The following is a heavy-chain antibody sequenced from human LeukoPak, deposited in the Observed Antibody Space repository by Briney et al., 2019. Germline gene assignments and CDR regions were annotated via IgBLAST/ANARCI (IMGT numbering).Heavy chain of an antibody. Sequence: SVKVSCNASGATFSSYAISWVRHGPGQGLEWKGGIIPIFGTANYAQKFQGRGTITTDESTSTAYMELSSLRSEDTAVYYCARGAITGSTYWFDPWGQGTLVTVSS. CDR3: ARGAITGSTYWFDP. CDR2: IIPIFGTA. J-gene: IGHJ5*02. V-gene: IGHV1-69*05. D-gene: IGHD1-7*01. CDR1: GATFSSYA.